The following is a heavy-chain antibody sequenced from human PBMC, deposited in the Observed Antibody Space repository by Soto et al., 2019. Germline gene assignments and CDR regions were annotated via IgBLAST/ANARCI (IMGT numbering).Heavy chain of an antibody. J-gene: IGHJ3*02. D-gene: IGHD3-3*01. V-gene: IGHV1-24*01. Sequence: ASVKVSCKVSGYTLTELSMHWVRQAPGKGLEWMGGFDPEDGETIYAQKFQGRVTMTEDTSTDTAYMELSSLRSEDTAVYYCATRLRFLSAFDIWGQGTMVTVSS. CDR1: GYTLTELS. CDR2: FDPEDGET. CDR3: ATRLRFLSAFDI.